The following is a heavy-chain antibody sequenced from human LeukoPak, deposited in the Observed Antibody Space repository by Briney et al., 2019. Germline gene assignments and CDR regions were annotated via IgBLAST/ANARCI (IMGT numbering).Heavy chain of an antibody. D-gene: IGHD6-13*01. CDR2: ISYDGSNK. V-gene: IGHV3-30*04. CDR3: AGIAAAGTGGV. J-gene: IGHJ4*02. CDR1: GFTFSSYA. Sequence: PGGSLRLSCAASGFTFSSYAMHWVRQAPGKGLEWVAVISYDGSNKYYADSVKGRFTISRDNSKNTLYLQMNSLRAEDTGVYYCAGIAAAGTGGVWGQGTLVTVSS.